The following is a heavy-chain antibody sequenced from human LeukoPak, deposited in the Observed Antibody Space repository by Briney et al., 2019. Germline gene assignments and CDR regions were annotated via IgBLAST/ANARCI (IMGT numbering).Heavy chain of an antibody. CDR3: ASRRWGVVVPADLFDP. D-gene: IGHD2-2*01. CDR2: IIPIFGTA. Sequence: SVKVSCKASGGTFSSYAISWVRQAPGQGLEWMGRIIPIFGTANYAQKFQGRVTITTDESTSTAYMELSSLRSEDTAVYYCASRRWGVVVPADLFDPWGQGTLVTVSS. J-gene: IGHJ5*02. CDR1: GGTFSSYA. V-gene: IGHV1-69*05.